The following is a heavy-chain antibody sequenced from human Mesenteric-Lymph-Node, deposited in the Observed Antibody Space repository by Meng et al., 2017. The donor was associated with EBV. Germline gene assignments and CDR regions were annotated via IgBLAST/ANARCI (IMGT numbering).Heavy chain of an antibody. V-gene: IGHV3-74*01. CDR1: GFTFSSYW. CDR2: INTYGSRT. CDR3: TSDLGGATDF. D-gene: IGHD1-26*01. Sequence: VQLVESGGGLVQPGGSLRLSWAASGFTFSSYWMHWVRQAPGKGLVWVSHINTYGSRTDYADSVKGRFTISRDNAKNTLSLQMNSLRAEDTAVYYCTSDLGGATDFWGQGTLVTVSS. J-gene: IGHJ4*02.